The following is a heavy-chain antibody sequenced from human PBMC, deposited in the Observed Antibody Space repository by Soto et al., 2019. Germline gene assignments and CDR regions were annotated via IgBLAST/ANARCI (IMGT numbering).Heavy chain of an antibody. D-gene: IGHD6-6*01. Sequence: QVQLVQSGAEVKKPGSSVKVSCKASGGTFSSYAISWVRQAPGQGLEWMGGIIPIFGTANYAQKFQGRVTITADKSTSTAYMELSSLRAEDTAVYYCAREVYSSSPDRYGMDVWGQGTTVTVSS. CDR2: IIPIFGTA. CDR3: AREVYSSSPDRYGMDV. CDR1: GGTFSSYA. J-gene: IGHJ6*02. V-gene: IGHV1-69*06.